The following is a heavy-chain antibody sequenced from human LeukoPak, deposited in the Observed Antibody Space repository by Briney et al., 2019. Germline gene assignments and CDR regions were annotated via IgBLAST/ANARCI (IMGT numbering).Heavy chain of an antibody. J-gene: IGHJ4*02. D-gene: IGHD2-8*01. CDR3: ARCLGYCTNGVCYGGYYFDY. CDR1: GGSISSYY. V-gene: IGHV4-59*08. CDR2: IYYSGST. Sequence: SETLSLTCTVSGGSISSYYWSWIRQPPGKGLEWIGYIYYSGSTNYNPSLKSRVTISVDTSKNQFSLKLSSVTAADTAVYYCARCLGYCTNGVCYGGYYFDYWGQGTLVTVSS.